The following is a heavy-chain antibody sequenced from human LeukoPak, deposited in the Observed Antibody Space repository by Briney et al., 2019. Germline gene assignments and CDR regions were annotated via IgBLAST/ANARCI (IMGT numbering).Heavy chain of an antibody. D-gene: IGHD5-12*01. Sequence: GGSLRLSCAASGFTFSSIAMSWVRQAPDKGLEWVSTISGSGGGTYYADSVKGRFTISRDNAKNSLYLQMNSLRAEDTAVYYCARELYSGYGRFDYWGQGTLVTVSS. CDR3: ARELYSGYGRFDY. V-gene: IGHV3-23*01. CDR1: GFTFSSIA. CDR2: ISGSGGGT. J-gene: IGHJ4*02.